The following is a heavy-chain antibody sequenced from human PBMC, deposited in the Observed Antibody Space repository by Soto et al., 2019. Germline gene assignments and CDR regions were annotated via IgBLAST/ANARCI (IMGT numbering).Heavy chain of an antibody. CDR3: ARDRGDSTTAHYYYYGMDV. Sequence: PGGSLRLSCAASGFTFSSYDMHWVRQATGKGLEWVSAIGTAGDTYYPGSVKGRFTISRENAKNSFYLQMNSLRAEDTAVYYCARDRGDSTTAHYYYYGMDVWGQGTTVTVSS. D-gene: IGHD6-13*01. J-gene: IGHJ6*02. V-gene: IGHV3-13*01. CDR2: IGTAGDT. CDR1: GFTFSSYD.